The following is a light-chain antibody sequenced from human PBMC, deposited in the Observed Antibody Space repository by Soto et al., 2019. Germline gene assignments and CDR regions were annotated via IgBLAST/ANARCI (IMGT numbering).Light chain of an antibody. V-gene: IGLV1-47*01. CDR1: SSNIGNNY. J-gene: IGLJ3*02. CDR2: RNY. CDR3: ATWDDSLRGWV. Sequence: QSVLTQSPSASGTPGQRVTISCSGRSSNIGNNYVYWYQQVPGTAPKLLIYRNYQRPSGVPDRFSGSKSGTSASLAISGLRSEDEADYYCATWDDSLRGWVFGGGTKLTVL.